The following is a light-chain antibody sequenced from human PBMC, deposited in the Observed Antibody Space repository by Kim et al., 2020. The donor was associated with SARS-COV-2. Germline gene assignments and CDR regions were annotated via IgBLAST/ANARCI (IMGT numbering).Light chain of an antibody. CDR3: QSSDSSLSGV. Sequence: GQRGPTPDTVSSSDSGAGNDVHWYQQWPGPAPSLLIYANNKRPSGVPDRFSGSESGTSASLAITGLQAEDEAVYYCQSSDSSLSGVFGGGTQLTVL. CDR1: SSDSGAGND. J-gene: IGLJ3*02. V-gene: IGLV1-40*01. CDR2: ANN.